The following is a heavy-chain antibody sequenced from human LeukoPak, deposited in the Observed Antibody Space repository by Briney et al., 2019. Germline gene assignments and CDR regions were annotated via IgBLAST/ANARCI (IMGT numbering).Heavy chain of an antibody. CDR1: GGSISSGSYY. CDR2: IYTSGST. D-gene: IGHD2-8*01. V-gene: IGHV4-61*02. Sequence: SETLSLTCTVSGGSISSGSYYWSWIRQPAGKGLEWIGRIYTSGSTNYNPSLKSRVTMSVDTSKNQFSLKLSSVTAADTAVYYCASDDCTNGVCYTVNWGQGTLVTVSS. J-gene: IGHJ4*02. CDR3: ASDDCTNGVCYTVN.